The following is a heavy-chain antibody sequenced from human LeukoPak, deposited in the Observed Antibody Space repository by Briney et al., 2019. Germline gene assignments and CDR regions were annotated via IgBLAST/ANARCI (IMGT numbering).Heavy chain of an antibody. CDR3: AKVSCTGGTCSSFDY. CDR2: ISGSGVYK. CDR1: GFTFSSFV. Sequence: GGXLRLSCAASGFTFSSFVMSWVRQAPGKGLEWVSSISGSGVYKYYTDSVKGRFTISRDNSKNTLYVQMNSLRAEDTAVYYCAKVSCTGGTCSSFDYWGQGTLATVSS. D-gene: IGHD2-8*02. V-gene: IGHV3-23*01. J-gene: IGHJ4*02.